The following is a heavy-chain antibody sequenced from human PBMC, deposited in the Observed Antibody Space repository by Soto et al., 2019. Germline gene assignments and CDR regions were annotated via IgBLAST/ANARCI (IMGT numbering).Heavy chain of an antibody. CDR2: ISYDGSNK. CDR3: AKDARDYDFWSGYYPPYYYYYGMDV. J-gene: IGHJ6*02. CDR1: GFTFSSYG. D-gene: IGHD3-3*01. V-gene: IGHV3-30*18. Sequence: RLSCAASGFTFSSYGMHWVRQAPGKGLEWVAVISYDGSNKYYADSVKGRFTISRDNSKNTLYLQMNSLRAEDTAVYYCAKDARDYDFWSGYYPPYYYYYGMDVWGQGTTVTVYS.